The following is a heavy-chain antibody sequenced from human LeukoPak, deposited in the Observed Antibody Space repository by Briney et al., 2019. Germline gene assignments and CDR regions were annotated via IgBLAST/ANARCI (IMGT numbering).Heavy chain of an antibody. CDR3: ARDLNSYGSYFDY. CDR1: GYTFTGYY. D-gene: IGHD5-18*01. J-gene: IGHJ4*02. V-gene: IGHV1-2*02. Sequence: ASVKVSCKASGYTFTGYYMHWVRQAPGQGLEWMGWINPNSGGTNYAQKFQGRVTMTRDTSISTAYMELSGLRSDDTAVYYCARDLNSYGSYFDYWGQGTLVTVSS. CDR2: INPNSGGT.